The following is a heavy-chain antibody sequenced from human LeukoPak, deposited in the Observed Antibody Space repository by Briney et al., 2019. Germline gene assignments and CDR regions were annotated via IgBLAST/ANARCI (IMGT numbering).Heavy chain of an antibody. D-gene: IGHD1-14*01. J-gene: IGHJ6*03. V-gene: IGHV4-39*07. CDR3: ARGRNNYMDV. CDR2: INHSGST. CDR1: GGSISSSSYY. Sequence: PSETLSLTCTVSGGSISSSSYYWGWIRQPPGKGLEWIGEINHSGSTNYNPSLKSRVTISVDTSKNQFSLKLSSVTAADTAVYYCARGRNNYMDVWGKGTTVTVSS.